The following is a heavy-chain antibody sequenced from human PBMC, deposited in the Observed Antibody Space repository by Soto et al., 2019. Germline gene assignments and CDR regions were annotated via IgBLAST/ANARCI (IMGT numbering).Heavy chain of an antibody. D-gene: IGHD6-19*01. CDR1: GGSFSGYY. Sequence: LSLTCAVYGGSFSGYYWSWIRQPPGKGLEWIGEINHSGSTNYNPSLKSRVTISVDTSKNQFSLKLSSVTAADTAVYYCARDGSGNWFDPWGQGTLVTVSS. CDR3: ARDGSGNWFDP. V-gene: IGHV4-34*01. J-gene: IGHJ5*02. CDR2: INHSGST.